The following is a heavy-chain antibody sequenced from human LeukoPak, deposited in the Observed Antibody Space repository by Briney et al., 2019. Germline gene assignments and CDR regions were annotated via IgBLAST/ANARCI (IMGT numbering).Heavy chain of an antibody. V-gene: IGHV1-2*02. CDR1: GYTFTGYY. CDR2: INPNSGGT. CDR3: ARAKVAYNLGGAKGN. Sequence: ASVKVSCKASGYTFTGYYMHWVRQAPGQGLEWMGWINPNSGGTNYAQKFQGRVTMTRDTSISTAYMELSRLRSDDTAVYYCARAKVAYNLGGAKGNWGQEPLVTVSS. D-gene: IGHD5-24*01. J-gene: IGHJ4*02.